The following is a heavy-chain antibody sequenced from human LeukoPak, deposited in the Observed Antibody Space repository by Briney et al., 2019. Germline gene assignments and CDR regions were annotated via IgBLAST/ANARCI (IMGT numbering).Heavy chain of an antibody. J-gene: IGHJ4*02. V-gene: IGHV4-39*01. Sequence: SETLSLTCTVSGGSTSSSSFYWGWIRQPPGKGLECIGRISYSGRTYYNPSLQSRVTISVDTSKNQFSLRLSSVTAADTAVYYCARLRAYYYDSSGYYNFDFWGQGTLVTVTS. D-gene: IGHD3-22*01. CDR1: GGSTSSSSFY. CDR3: ARLRAYYYDSSGYYNFDF. CDR2: ISYSGRT.